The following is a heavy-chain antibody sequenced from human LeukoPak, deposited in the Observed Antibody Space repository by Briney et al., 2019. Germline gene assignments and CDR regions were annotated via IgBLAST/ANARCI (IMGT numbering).Heavy chain of an antibody. CDR2: ISAYNGNT. Sequence: ASVKVSCKASGYTFTSYGISWVRQAPGQGLEWMGWISAYNGNTNYAQKLQGRVTMTTDTSTSTAYMELRSLRSDDTAVYYCARVSELSSEEERIYSSGWPYYYYGMDVWGQGTTVTVSS. CDR1: GYTFTSYG. J-gene: IGHJ6*02. CDR3: ARVSELSSEEERIYSSGWPYYYYGMDV. D-gene: IGHD6-19*01. V-gene: IGHV1-18*01.